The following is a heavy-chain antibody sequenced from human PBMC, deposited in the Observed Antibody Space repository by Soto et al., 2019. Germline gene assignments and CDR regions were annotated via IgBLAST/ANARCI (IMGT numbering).Heavy chain of an antibody. CDR1: GFNFSSYA. Sequence: EVQLLESGGGLVQPGGSLRLSCAASGFNFSSYAMSWVRQAPGKGLEWVSAISGSGGSTYYADSVKGRFTIPRDNSKNTLYLQMNSLRAEDTAVYYCAKDLRPADNAFDIWGQGTMVTVSS. CDR2: ISGSGGST. CDR3: AKDLRPADNAFDI. J-gene: IGHJ3*02. V-gene: IGHV3-23*01.